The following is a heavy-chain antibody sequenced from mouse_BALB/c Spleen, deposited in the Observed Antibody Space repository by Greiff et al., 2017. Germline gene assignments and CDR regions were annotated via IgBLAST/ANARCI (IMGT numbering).Heavy chain of an antibody. V-gene: IGHV1-4*01. CDR3: ARSRDYGLAWFAY. CDR1: GYTFTSYT. J-gene: IGHJ3*01. D-gene: IGHD1-2*01. Sequence: QVQLQQSGAELARPGASVKMSCKASGYTFTSYTMHWVKQRPGQGLEWIGYINPSTGYTEYNQKFKDKATLTADKSSSTAYMQLSSLTSEDSAVYYCARSRDYGLAWFAYWGQGTLVTVSA. CDR2: INPSTGYT.